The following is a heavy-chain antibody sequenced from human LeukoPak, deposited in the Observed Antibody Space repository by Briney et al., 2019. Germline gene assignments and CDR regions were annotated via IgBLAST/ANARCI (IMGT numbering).Heavy chain of an antibody. CDR1: GYTFTSYY. CDR3: ARDISRMAGLYYFYA. J-gene: IGHJ5*02. D-gene: IGHD3-10*01. CDR2: VHPRTGGT. V-gene: IGHV1-2*02. Sequence: GASVKVSCKASGYTFTSYYMHWVRQAPGQGLEWMGWVHPRTGGTKSAQKFQGRVTMTLDTSITTAYMELRSLTADDTAAYYCARDISRMAGLYYFYAWGQGTLVTVSS.